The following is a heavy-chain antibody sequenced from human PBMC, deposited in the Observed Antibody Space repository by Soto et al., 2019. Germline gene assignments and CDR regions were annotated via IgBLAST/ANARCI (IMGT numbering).Heavy chain of an antibody. D-gene: IGHD6-19*01. CDR2: IYHSGST. J-gene: IGHJ6*02. CDR3: ARARGQWLANYYYGMDV. CDR1: GYFISSGYY. V-gene: IGHV4-38-2*01. Sequence: NPSETLSLTCAVSGYFISSGYYWGWIRQPPGKGLEWIGSIYHSGSTYYNPSLKSRVTISVDTSKNQFSLKLSSVTAADTAVYYCARARGQWLANYYYGMDVWGQGTTVTVSS.